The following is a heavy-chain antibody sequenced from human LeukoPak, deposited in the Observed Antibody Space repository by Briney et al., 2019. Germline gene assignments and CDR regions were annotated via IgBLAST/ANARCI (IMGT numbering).Heavy chain of an antibody. D-gene: IGHD2-2*01. V-gene: IGHV4-30-4*02. CDR3: AREVITPGDSDGFDL. CDR1: GGSIISANHF. CDR2: IHYDGRA. J-gene: IGHJ3*01. Sequence: QPSETLCLTCTVSGGSIISANHFWSWVRQSPGEGLAWIGYIHYDGRAHYNPSLKSRVSMSLDMSKNQFSLSLSSVTAADTAIYYCAREVITPGDSDGFDLWGQGTMVSVSS.